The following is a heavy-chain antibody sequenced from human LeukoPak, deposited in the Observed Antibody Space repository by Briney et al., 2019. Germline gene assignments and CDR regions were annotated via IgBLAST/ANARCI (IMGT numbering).Heavy chain of an antibody. J-gene: IGHJ4*02. CDR2: INHSGST. CDR3: VRGLYEYYFDY. V-gene: IGHV4-34*01. CDR1: GGSFSGYY. Sequence: SETLSLTCAVYGGSFSGYYWSWIRQPPGKGLEWIGEINHSGSTNYNPSLKSRVTISVDTSKNQFSLKLSSVTAADTAVYYCVRGLYEYYFDYWGQGTLVTVSS. D-gene: IGHD2/OR15-2a*01.